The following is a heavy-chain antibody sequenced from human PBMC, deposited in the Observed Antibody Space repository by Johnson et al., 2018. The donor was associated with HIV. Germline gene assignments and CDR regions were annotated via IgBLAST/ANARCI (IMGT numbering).Heavy chain of an antibody. CDR3: ARDSPFDAFDM. Sequence: VQLVESGGGLVQPGGSLRLSCVASGLTFDDYGMSWVRQAPGKGLEWVSGINWNGGSTGYADSVKGRFTISRDNAKNSLYLQMNSLRAEDTAVYYCARDSPFDAFDMWGQGTMVTVSP. CDR1: GLTFDDYG. CDR2: INWNGGST. J-gene: IGHJ3*02. V-gene: IGHV3-20*04.